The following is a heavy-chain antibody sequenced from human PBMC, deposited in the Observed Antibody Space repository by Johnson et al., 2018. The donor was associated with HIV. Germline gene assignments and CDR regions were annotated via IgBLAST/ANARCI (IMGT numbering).Heavy chain of an antibody. CDR2: ISSSGSTI. J-gene: IGHJ3*02. CDR1: GFTFSDHY. Sequence: QVTLVESGGGVVQPGGSLRLSCAASGFTFSDHYMSWVRQAPGKGLEWVSFISSSGSTIYYSDSVKGRFTISRDNAKNSLYLQMNSLRAEDTAVYYCAKNGARGDAFDIWGQGTMVTVSS. V-gene: IGHV3-11*04. CDR3: AKNGARGDAFDI. D-gene: IGHD2-8*01.